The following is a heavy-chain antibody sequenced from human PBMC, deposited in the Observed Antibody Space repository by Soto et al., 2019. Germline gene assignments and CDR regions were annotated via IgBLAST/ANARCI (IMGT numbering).Heavy chain of an antibody. J-gene: IGHJ4*02. CDR2: ISGSGGST. D-gene: IGHD6-13*01. CDR3: ARRSSSWSFDY. Sequence: EVPLLESGGGLVQPGGSLRLSCAASGFTFSSYAMSWVRQAPGKGLEWVSVISGSGGSTYYADSVKGRFTISRDNSKNTRYLQMNSLRAEDTAVYYCARRSSSWSFDYWGQGTLVTVSS. V-gene: IGHV3-23*01. CDR1: GFTFSSYA.